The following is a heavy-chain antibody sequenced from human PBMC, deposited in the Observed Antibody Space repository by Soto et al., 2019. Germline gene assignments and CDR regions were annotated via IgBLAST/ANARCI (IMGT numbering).Heavy chain of an antibody. CDR3: ARVGATKRGYFDY. CDR2: IIPIFGTA. D-gene: IGHD1-26*01. Sequence: SVKVSCKASGGTFSSYAISWARQAPGQGLEWMGGIIPIFGTANYAQKFQGRVTITADESTSTAYMELSSLRSEDTAVYYCARVGATKRGYFDYWGQGTLVTVSS. V-gene: IGHV1-69*13. CDR1: GGTFSSYA. J-gene: IGHJ4*02.